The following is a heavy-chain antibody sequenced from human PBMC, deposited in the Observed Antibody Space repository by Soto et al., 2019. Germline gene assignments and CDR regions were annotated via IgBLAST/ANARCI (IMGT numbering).Heavy chain of an antibody. J-gene: IGHJ6*02. D-gene: IGHD3-3*01. V-gene: IGHV1-69*13. CDR3: ARVLGSVTIFGVVTHYYGMDV. Sequence: GASVKVSFKASGGTFSSYAISWVRQAPGQGLEWMGGIIPIFGTANYAQKFQGRVTITADESTSTAYMELSSLRSEDTAVYYCARVLGSVTIFGVVTHYYGMDVWGQGTTVTVSS. CDR1: GGTFSSYA. CDR2: IIPIFGTA.